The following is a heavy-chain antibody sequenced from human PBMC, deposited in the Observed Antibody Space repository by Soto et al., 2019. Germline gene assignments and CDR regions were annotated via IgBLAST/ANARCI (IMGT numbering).Heavy chain of an antibody. CDR3: AKSSSWYSGSWFDP. D-gene: IGHD6-13*01. CDR2: ISGSGGST. Sequence: GGSLRLSCAASGFTFSSSWMHWVRQAPGKGLEWVSAISGSGGSTYYADSVKGRFTISRDNSKNTLYLQMNSLRAEDTAVYYCAKSSSWYSGSWFDPWGQGTLVTVSS. CDR1: GFTFSSSW. J-gene: IGHJ5*02. V-gene: IGHV3-23*01.